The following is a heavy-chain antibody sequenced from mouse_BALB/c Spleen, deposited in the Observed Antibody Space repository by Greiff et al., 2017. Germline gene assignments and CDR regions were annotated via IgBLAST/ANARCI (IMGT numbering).Heavy chain of an antibody. Sequence: EVQLQQSGPSLVKPSQTLSLTCSVTGDSITSGYWNWIRKFPGNKLEYMGYISYSGSTYYNPSLKSRISITRDTSKNQYYLQLISVTTEDTATYYCARYDLYGYLAWFAYWGQGTLVTVSA. D-gene: IGHD2-2*01. CDR2: ISYSGST. J-gene: IGHJ3*01. CDR3: ARYDLYGYLAWFAY. V-gene: IGHV3-8*02. CDR1: GDSITSGY.